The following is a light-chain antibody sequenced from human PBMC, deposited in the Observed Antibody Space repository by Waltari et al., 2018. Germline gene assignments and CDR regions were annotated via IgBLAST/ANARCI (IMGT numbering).Light chain of an antibody. J-gene: IGKJ4*01. CDR2: GAS. CDR1: HSISHEY. Sequence: EVRLMQSPGTLSLSPGERATLSCRATHSISHEYFAWYQQKPGQAPRLFIYGASRRATGVPDRFSGSGSGTDFTRTISRVEPEDFAVYYCQVVVSSRNIFGGGTRVEIK. V-gene: IGKV3-20*01. CDR3: QVVVSSRNI.